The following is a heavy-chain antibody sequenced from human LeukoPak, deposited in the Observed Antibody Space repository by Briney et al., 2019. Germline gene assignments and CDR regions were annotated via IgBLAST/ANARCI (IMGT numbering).Heavy chain of an antibody. CDR2: ISTYNGNT. D-gene: IGHD2-2*01. V-gene: IGHV1-18*01. CDR3: ARDLRYCSSTSCYVGNWFDP. Sequence: ASVKVSCKASGYTFTTYGINWVRQAPGQGLEWMGWISTYNGNTNYAQKLQGRVTMTTDTSTSTAYMELRSLSSDDTAVYYCARDLRYCSSTSCYVGNWFDPWGQGTLVTVSS. J-gene: IGHJ5*02. CDR1: GYTFTTYG.